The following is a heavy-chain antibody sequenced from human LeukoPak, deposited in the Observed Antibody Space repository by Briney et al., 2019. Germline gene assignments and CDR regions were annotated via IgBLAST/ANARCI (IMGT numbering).Heavy chain of an antibody. Sequence: PGGSLRLSCAASGFTFSSYSMNWVRQAPGRGLEWVSAISGSGGSTYYADSVKGRFTISRDNSKNTLYLQMNSLRAEDTAVYYCAKFRGLGELSLVPGGYYYYMDVWGKGTTVTISS. CDR1: GFTFSSYS. D-gene: IGHD3-16*02. J-gene: IGHJ6*03. CDR3: AKFRGLGELSLVPGGYYYYMDV. V-gene: IGHV3-23*01. CDR2: ISGSGGST.